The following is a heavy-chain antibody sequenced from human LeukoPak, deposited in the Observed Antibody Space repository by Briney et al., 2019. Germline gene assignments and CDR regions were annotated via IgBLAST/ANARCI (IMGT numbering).Heavy chain of an antibody. D-gene: IGHD2-2*01. CDR1: GGSFSGYY. CDR3: ARGRGYCSSTSCYRKPLYGMDV. CDR2: INHSGST. V-gene: IGHV4-34*01. J-gene: IGHJ6*02. Sequence: SETLSLTCAVYGGSFSGYYWSWIRQPPGKGLEWIGEINHSGSTSYNPSLKSRVTISVDTSKNQFSLKLSSVTAADTAVYYCARGRGYCSSTSCYRKPLYGMDVWGQGTTVTVSS.